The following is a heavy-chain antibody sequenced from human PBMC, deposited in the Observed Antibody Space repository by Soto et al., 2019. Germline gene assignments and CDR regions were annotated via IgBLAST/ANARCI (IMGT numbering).Heavy chain of an antibody. J-gene: IGHJ4*02. Sequence: GGSLRLSCAASGFTVSSNYMSWVRQAPGKGLEWVSVIYSGGSTYYADSVKGRFTISRHNSKNTLYLQMNSLRAEDTAVYYCATPGQGRGYSGYYLDYWGQGTLVTVSS. CDR3: ATPGQGRGYSGYYLDY. D-gene: IGHD5-12*01. V-gene: IGHV3-53*04. CDR1: GFTVSSNY. CDR2: IYSGGST.